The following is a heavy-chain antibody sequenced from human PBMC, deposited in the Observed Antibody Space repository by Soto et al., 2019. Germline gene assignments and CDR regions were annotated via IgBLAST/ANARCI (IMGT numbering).Heavy chain of an antibody. J-gene: IGHJ5*02. Sequence: EVQLVESGGGLVQPGRSLRLSCAASGFIFDDYGMHWVRQAPGKGLEWVSGISCNGDTKGYADSVKGRFTISRDNAKNSLYLQMNSLRVEDTALYYCAKGRSYASGLGQSWFDPWGQGTLVTVSS. D-gene: IGHD3-10*01. V-gene: IGHV3-9*01. CDR3: AKGRSYASGLGQSWFDP. CDR1: GFIFDDYG. CDR2: ISCNGDTK.